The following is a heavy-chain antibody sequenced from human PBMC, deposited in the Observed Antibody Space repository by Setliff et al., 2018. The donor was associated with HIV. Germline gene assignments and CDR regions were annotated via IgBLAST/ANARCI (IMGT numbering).Heavy chain of an antibody. J-gene: IGHJ5*02. Sequence: SGPTLVNPTPTLTLTCTSSGFSISTSGVGVGWVRQPPGKALEWLALIYWDDDKTYSASLKSRLTVTKDTSKSQVVLTLINMDPVDTATYYCARRAVSRANWLDPWGPGILVTVSS. V-gene: IGHV2-5*02. D-gene: IGHD2-8*01. CDR2: IYWDDDK. CDR1: GFSISTSGVG. CDR3: ARRAVSRANWLDP.